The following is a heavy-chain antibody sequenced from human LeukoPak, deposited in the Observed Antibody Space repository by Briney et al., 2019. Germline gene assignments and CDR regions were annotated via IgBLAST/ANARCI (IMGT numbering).Heavy chain of an antibody. D-gene: IGHD3-22*01. V-gene: IGHV3-48*01. CDR1: GFTFSSYS. CDR2: ISNSGNTI. Sequence: GGSLRLSCAASGFTFSSYSMNWVRQAPGKGLEWVSYISNSGNTIKSADSVKGRFTISRDNDKNSLYLQMNSLRAEDTAVYYCARDLYRIVVVPHYFDYWGQGTLVTVSS. CDR3: ARDLYRIVVVPHYFDY. J-gene: IGHJ4*02.